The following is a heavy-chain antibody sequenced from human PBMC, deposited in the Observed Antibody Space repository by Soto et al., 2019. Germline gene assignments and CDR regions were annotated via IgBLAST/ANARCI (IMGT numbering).Heavy chain of an antibody. CDR1: GGTFSSYA. J-gene: IGHJ3*02. Sequence: QVQLVQSGAEVKKPGSSVKVSCKASGGTFSSYAISWVRQAPGQGLEWMGGIIPIFGTANYAQKFQGRVTITADESTSTAYMELRSLRSEDTAVYYCARDGGIVLVQAANDAFDIWGQGTMVTVSS. V-gene: IGHV1-69*12. CDR2: IIPIFGTA. CDR3: ARDGGIVLVQAANDAFDI. D-gene: IGHD2-2*01.